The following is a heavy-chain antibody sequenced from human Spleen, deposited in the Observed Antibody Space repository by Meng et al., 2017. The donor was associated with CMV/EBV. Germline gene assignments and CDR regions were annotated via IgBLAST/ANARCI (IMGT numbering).Heavy chain of an antibody. CDR3: ARGGTYSDDYYGMDV. D-gene: IGHD1-26*01. Sequence: RGTFDSHTVSWVRQAPGQGLEWMGRIIPLFGATLYAQKFQGRVTIRADKSTGTAYVEVNSLRPEDTAVYYCARGGTYSDDYYGMDVWGLGTMVTVSS. CDR2: IIPLFGAT. CDR1: RGTFDSHT. V-gene: IGHV1-69*08. J-gene: IGHJ6*02.